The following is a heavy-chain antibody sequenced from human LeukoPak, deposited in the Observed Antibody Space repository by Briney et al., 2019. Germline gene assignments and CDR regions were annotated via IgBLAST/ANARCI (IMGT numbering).Heavy chain of an antibody. CDR2: ISSSSSYI. CDR1: GFTFSSYS. Sequence: GGSLRLSCAASGFTFSSYSMNWVRQAPGKGLEWVSSISSSSSYIYYADSVKGRFTSSRDNSKNTLYLQMNSLRAEDTAVYYCANGNRCTSPNCLGYYYFYMDVWGKGTTVTVSS. V-gene: IGHV3-21*04. D-gene: IGHD2-8*01. CDR3: ANGNRCTSPNCLGYYYFYMDV. J-gene: IGHJ6*03.